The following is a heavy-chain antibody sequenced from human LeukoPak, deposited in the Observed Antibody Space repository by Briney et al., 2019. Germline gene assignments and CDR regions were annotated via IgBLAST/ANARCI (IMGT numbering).Heavy chain of an antibody. J-gene: IGHJ4*02. CDR1: GGSISGYH. CDR3: ARLRCSGGSCYDDY. V-gene: IGHV4-59*08. CDR2: IYYSGST. Sequence: PSETLSLTCTVSGGSISGYHWNWIRQPPGKGLEWIGDIYYSGSTNYNPSLKSRVTISLDTSKNHFSLNLNSVTAADTAVYYCARLRCSGGSCYDDYWGQGTLVTVSS. D-gene: IGHD2-15*01.